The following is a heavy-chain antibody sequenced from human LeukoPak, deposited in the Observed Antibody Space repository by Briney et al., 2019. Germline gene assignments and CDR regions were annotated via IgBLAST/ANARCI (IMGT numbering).Heavy chain of an antibody. Sequence: SETLSLTCTVSGGSISSYYWSWIRQPPGKGLEWIGYIYYSGSTNYNPSLKSRVTISVDTSKNQFSLKLSSVTAADTAVYYCARDDYYGSGSQTWGQGTLVTVSS. CDR2: IYYSGST. CDR3: ARDDYYGSGSQT. J-gene: IGHJ4*02. D-gene: IGHD3-10*01. V-gene: IGHV4-59*01. CDR1: GGSISSYY.